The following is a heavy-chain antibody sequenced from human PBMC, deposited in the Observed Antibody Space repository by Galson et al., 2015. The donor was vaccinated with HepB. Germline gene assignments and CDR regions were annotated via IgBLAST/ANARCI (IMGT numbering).Heavy chain of an antibody. CDR1: GFTFSSYS. J-gene: IGHJ6*02. Sequence: SLRLSCAASGFTFSSYSMNWVRQAPGKGLEWVPSISSSSSYIYYADSVKGRFTISRDNAKNSLYLQMNSLRAEDTAVYYCARDRGTTVTTIYYGMDVWGQGTTVTVSS. CDR3: ARDRGTTVTTIYYGMDV. CDR2: ISSSSSYI. V-gene: IGHV3-21*01. D-gene: IGHD4-17*01.